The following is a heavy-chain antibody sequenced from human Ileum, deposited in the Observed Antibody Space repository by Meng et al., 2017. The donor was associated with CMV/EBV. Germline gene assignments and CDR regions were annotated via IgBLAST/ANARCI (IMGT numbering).Heavy chain of an antibody. CDR1: GASITNEDYY. CDR3: AKYSGPSRWFDP. Sequence: QVQLQESGPGLVKPSQTLSLTCTVAGASITNEDYYWSWIRQPPGKGLEWIGYIYYNGITYYNPSLKSRIAILVDTSKSQFSLIVSSVTAADTAVYYCAKYSGPSRWFDPWGQGTLVTVSS. V-gene: IGHV4-30-4*01. J-gene: IGHJ5*02. D-gene: IGHD5-12*01. CDR2: IYYNGIT.